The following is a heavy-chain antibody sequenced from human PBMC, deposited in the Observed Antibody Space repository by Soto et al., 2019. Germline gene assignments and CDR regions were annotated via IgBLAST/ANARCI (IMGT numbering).Heavy chain of an antibody. CDR3: ARFARFPHLAITMVRGVIGYGMDA. J-gene: IGHJ6*02. CDR2: IWYDGSNK. D-gene: IGHD3-10*01. V-gene: IGHV3-33*01. CDR1: GFTFSSYG. Sequence: LRLSCAASGFTFSSYGMHWVRQAPGKGLEWVAVIWYDGSNKYYADSVKGRFTISRDNSKNTLYLQMNSLRAEDTAVYYCARFARFPHLAITMVRGVIGYGMDAWGQGTTATVSS.